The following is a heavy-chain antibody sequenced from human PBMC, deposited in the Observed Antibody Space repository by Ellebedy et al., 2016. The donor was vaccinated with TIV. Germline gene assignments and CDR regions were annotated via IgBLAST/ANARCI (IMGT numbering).Heavy chain of an antibody. CDR2: IYTSGST. V-gene: IGHV4-4*07. Sequence: SETLSLXXTVSGGSISSYYWSWIRQPAGKGLEWIGRIYTSGSTNYNPSLKSRVTMSVDTSKNQFSLKLSSVTAADTAVYYCARGWGIRGSSWYDAFDIWGQGTMVTVSS. CDR1: GGSISSYY. J-gene: IGHJ3*02. CDR3: ARGWGIRGSSWYDAFDI. D-gene: IGHD6-13*01.